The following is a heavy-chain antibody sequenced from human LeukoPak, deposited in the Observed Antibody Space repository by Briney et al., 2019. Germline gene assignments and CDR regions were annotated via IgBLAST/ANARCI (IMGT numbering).Heavy chain of an antibody. D-gene: IGHD3-10*01. CDR1: GASISTNSYY. Sequence: SETLSLTCTVSGASISTNSYYWGWIRQPPGKGLEWIGSIYYSGSTYYNPSLKSRVTISIDTSKNQFSLRLRSVTAADTAVYYCAREGITMVRGVIILPFDYWGQGTLVTVSS. CDR2: IYYSGST. J-gene: IGHJ4*02. CDR3: AREGITMVRGVIILPFDY. V-gene: IGHV4-39*07.